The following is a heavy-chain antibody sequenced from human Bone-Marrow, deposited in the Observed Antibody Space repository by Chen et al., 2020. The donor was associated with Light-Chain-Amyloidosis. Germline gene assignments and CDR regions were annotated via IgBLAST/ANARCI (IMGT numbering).Heavy chain of an antibody. J-gene: IGHJ4*02. Sequence: QLQLQESGPGLVKPSQTLSLTCSVSGASISSGGFYWSWIRQHPGKGLGWSGYVYSKGSTHYNPSLKSRLTISADTSKNQFSLNLSSVTAADTAVYYCARVTYFYDSSGYYYNFYFDYWGQGTLVTVSS. D-gene: IGHD3-22*01. CDR2: VYSKGST. V-gene: IGHV4-31*03. CDR1: GASISSGGFY. CDR3: ARVTYFYDSSGYYYNFYFDY.